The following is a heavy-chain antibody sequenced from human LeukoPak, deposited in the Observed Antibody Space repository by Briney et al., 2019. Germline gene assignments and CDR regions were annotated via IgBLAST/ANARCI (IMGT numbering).Heavy chain of an antibody. Sequence: GGSLRLSCAASGFTFSSYAMSWVRQAPGKGLEWVSAISGSGGGTYYADSVKGRFTISRDNSKNTLYLQMNSLRAEDTAVYYCAKALEMATILGYFDYWGQGPLVTVSS. CDR2: ISGSGGGT. CDR3: AKALEMATILGYFDY. V-gene: IGHV3-23*01. J-gene: IGHJ4*02. D-gene: IGHD5-24*01. CDR1: GFTFSSYA.